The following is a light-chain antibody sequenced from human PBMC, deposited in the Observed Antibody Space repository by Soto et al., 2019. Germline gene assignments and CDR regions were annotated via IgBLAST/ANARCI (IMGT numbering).Light chain of an antibody. CDR3: QQYYSTPRT. CDR1: QSVLYSSDNKNY. CDR2: WAS. V-gene: IGKV4-1*01. Sequence: IVMTQSPDSLAVSLGERATINCKSSQSVLYSSDNKNYLAWYQKKPGQPPKLLIYWASTRESGVPDRFSGSGSGTDFSLTISSLQAGDVAVYYCQQYYSTPRTFDQGTRLEIK. J-gene: IGKJ5*01.